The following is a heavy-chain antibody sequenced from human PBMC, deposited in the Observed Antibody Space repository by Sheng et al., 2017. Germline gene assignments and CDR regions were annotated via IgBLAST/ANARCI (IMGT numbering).Heavy chain of an antibody. CDR2: LSGSAVST. Sequence: EVQLLESGGGLVQPGGSLRLSCAASGFAFSNYAMSWVRQAPGKGLEWVSSLSGSAVSTYYADSVRGRFTISRDNSKNTLYLQMKSLRAEDTAVYYCAKAVSDSSGWGKIDYWGQGALVTVSS. D-gene: IGHD6-19*01. CDR1: GFAFSNYA. CDR3: AKAVSDSSGWGKIDY. J-gene: IGHJ4*02. V-gene: IGHV3-23*01.